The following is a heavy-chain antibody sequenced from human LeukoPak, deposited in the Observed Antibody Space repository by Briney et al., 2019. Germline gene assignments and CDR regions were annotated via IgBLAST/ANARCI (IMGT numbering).Heavy chain of an antibody. CDR3: ARAITNYGYIFDY. CDR1: GFTFSSYG. Sequence: GGSLRLSCVGSGFTFSSYGMNWVRQAPGKGLEWVSSISTSSSYVYYSDSLKGRFTISRDNARNSLYLQMNSLRAEDTAVYYCARAITNYGYIFDYWGQGTLVTVSS. D-gene: IGHD5-18*01. J-gene: IGHJ4*02. V-gene: IGHV3-21*01. CDR2: ISTSSSYV.